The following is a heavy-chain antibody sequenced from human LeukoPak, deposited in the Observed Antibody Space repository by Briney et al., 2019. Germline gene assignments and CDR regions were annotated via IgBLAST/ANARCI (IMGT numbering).Heavy chain of an antibody. V-gene: IGHV7-4-1*02. J-gene: IGHJ6*03. CDR2: INPKTANP. Sequence: ASVKVSCKASGYTLTGYYMHWVRQAPGQGLEWMGWINPKTANPTYGQAFTGRFVFSSDTSINTAYLQISSLKAEDTAVYYCARDDGDYSYYYYMEVWGKGTTVTVSS. CDR3: ARDDGDYSYYYYMEV. D-gene: IGHD2-21*02. CDR1: GYTLTGYY.